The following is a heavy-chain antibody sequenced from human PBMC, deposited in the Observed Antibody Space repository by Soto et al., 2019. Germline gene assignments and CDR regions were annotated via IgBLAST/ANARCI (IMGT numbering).Heavy chain of an antibody. J-gene: IGHJ6*02. CDR2: INHSGST. V-gene: IGHV4-34*01. Sequence: SETLSLTCAVYGGSFSGYYWSWIRQPPGKGLEWIGEINHSGSTNYNPSLKSRVTISVDTSKNQFSLKLSSVTAADTAVYYCARGRRYFDWFTILGYYGMDVWGQGTTVTVSS. CDR3: ARGRRYFDWFTILGYYGMDV. CDR1: GGSFSGYY. D-gene: IGHD3-9*01.